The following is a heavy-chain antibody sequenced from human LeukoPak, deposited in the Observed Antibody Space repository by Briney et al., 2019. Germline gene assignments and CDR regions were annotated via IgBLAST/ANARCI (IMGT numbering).Heavy chain of an antibody. CDR1: GFTFSSYA. Sequence: GGSLRLSCAASGFTFSSYAMSWARQAPGKGLEWVSAISGSGGSTYYADSVKGRFTISRDNSKNTLYLQMNSLRAEDTAVYYCARTRLRITMIVGSFDYWGQGTLVTVSS. V-gene: IGHV3-23*01. CDR3: ARTRLRITMIVGSFDY. D-gene: IGHD3-22*01. CDR2: ISGSGGST. J-gene: IGHJ4*02.